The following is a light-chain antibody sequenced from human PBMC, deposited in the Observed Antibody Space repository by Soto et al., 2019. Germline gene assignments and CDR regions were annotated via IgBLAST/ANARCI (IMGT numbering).Light chain of an antibody. Sequence: DVVMSQSPLTLPVTLGQPASISCRSSESLVFTDGNTYLSWFQQRPGQSPRRLIYKVSKRDSGVPDRFSGSGSGADFTLEISRVEAEDVGVYYCMQGTNWPPTFGQGTKPEIK. CDR1: ESLVFTDGNTY. J-gene: IGKJ2*01. V-gene: IGKV2-30*01. CDR3: MQGTNWPPT. CDR2: KVS.